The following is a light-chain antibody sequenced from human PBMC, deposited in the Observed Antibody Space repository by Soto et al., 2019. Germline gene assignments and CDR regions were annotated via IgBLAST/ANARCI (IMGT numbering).Light chain of an antibody. V-gene: IGKV1-39*01. J-gene: IGKJ1*01. Sequence: DIQMTQAPCSLSASVGGRVTITCRASQSISSYLNWYQQKQGKAPKLLIYAASSLQSGVPSRFSGSGYGTDFNLTISSLQTEDFATYYCQQSYSTPRTFGQGTKVDIK. CDR2: AAS. CDR3: QQSYSTPRT. CDR1: QSISSY.